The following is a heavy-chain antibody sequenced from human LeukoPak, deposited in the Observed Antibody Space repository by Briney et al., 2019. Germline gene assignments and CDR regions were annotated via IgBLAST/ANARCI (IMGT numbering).Heavy chain of an antibody. CDR2: VSGRDTST. J-gene: IGHJ4*02. CDR1: GFTFSNYA. D-gene: IGHD3-9*01. CDR3: AKWGDYDVLTGYYDSDY. V-gene: IGHV3-23*01. Sequence: GGSLRLSCAASGFTFSNYAMSWVRQAPGKGLEWVSAVSGRDTSTYYTDSVKGRFTISRGNSKNTLYLQMNSLSAEDTAIYYCAKWGDYDVLTGYYDSDYWGQGTLVTVSS.